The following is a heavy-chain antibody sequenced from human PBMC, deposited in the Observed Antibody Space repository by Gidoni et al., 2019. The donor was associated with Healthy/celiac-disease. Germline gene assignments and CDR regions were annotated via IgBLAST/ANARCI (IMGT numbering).Heavy chain of an antibody. D-gene: IGHD3-10*01. CDR1: GFTFDDYA. CDR3: AKARGAFDY. J-gene: IGHJ4*02. Sequence: EVQLVESGGGLVQPGRSLRLSCAASGFTFDDYAMHWVRQAPGKGLEWGSGISWNSGSIGYADSVKGRFTISRDNAKNSLYLQMNSLRAEDTALYYCAKARGAFDYWGQGTLVTVSS. CDR2: ISWNSGSI. V-gene: IGHV3-9*01.